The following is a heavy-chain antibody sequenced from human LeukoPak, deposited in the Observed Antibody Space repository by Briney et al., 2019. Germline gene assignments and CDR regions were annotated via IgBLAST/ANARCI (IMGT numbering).Heavy chain of an antibody. CDR2: INHSGST. CDR1: GGSISSSNW. J-gene: IGHJ4*02. Sequence: SETLSLTCAVSGGSISSSNWWSWVRQPPGKGLEWIGEINHSGSTNYNPSLKSRVTISVDTSKNQFSLKLSSVTAADTAVYYCARRPSGYSSGWYSGGYFDYWGQGTLVTVSS. CDR3: ARRPSGYSSGWYSGGYFDY. V-gene: IGHV4-4*02. D-gene: IGHD6-19*01.